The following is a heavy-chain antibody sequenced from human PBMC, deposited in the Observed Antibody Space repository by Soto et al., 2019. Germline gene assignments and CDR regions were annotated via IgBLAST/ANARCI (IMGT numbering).Heavy chain of an antibody. CDR2: ISSSSSTI. J-gene: IGHJ6*02. V-gene: IGHV3-48*02. CDR3: ARPIASIAVYSIGMDV. D-gene: IGHD6-19*01. CDR1: GFTFSSYS. Sequence: GGSLRLSCAASGFTFSSYSMNWVRQAPGKGLEWVSYISSSSSTIYYADSVKGRFTISRDNAKNSLYLQMNSLRDEDTAVYYCARPIASIAVYSIGMDVWGQGTTVTVSS.